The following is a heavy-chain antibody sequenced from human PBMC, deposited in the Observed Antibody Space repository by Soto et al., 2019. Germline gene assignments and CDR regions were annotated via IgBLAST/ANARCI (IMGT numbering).Heavy chain of an antibody. Sequence: GGSLRLSCAASGFTFSSYEMNWVRQAPGKGLEWVSYISSSGSTIYYADSVKGRFTISRDNAKNSLYLQMNSLRAEDTAVYYCARVHSYNWNYVDYWGQGNLVTVSS. V-gene: IGHV3-48*03. CDR2: ISSSGSTI. D-gene: IGHD1-20*01. CDR3: ARVHSYNWNYVDY. CDR1: GFTFSSYE. J-gene: IGHJ4*02.